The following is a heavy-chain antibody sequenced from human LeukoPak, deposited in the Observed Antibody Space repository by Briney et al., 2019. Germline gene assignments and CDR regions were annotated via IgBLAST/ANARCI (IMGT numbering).Heavy chain of an antibody. V-gene: IGHV5-51*01. CDR2: IYPGDSDT. Sequence: PGESLKISCRVSGYTFTSHWTGWVRQMPGKGLGWMGPIYPGDSDTTYSPSLQGHFSISADKSINTAYLQWSSLRASDTAMYYCARLSFASGWRYMDVWGKGTTVTVYS. D-gene: IGHD6-19*01. CDR1: GYTFTSHW. CDR3: ARLSFASGWRYMDV. J-gene: IGHJ6*03.